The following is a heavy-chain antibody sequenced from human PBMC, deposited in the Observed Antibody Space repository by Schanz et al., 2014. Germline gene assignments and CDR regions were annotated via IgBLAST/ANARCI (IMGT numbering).Heavy chain of an antibody. D-gene: IGHD3-16*02. Sequence: QVQLVESGGGVAQPGRSLRLSCAASGFTFSSYGMHWVRQAPGKGLEWVAVILYDGSNKYYADSVKGRFTISRDNSKNTLYLQMNSLRVEDTALYYCAREYRSYGTVYYWGQGTLVTVSS. CDR2: ILYDGSNK. J-gene: IGHJ4*02. CDR1: GFTFSSYG. V-gene: IGHV3-30*03. CDR3: AREYRSYGTVYY.